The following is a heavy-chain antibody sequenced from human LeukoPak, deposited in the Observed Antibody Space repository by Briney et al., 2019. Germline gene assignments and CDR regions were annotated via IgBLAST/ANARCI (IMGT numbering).Heavy chain of an antibody. J-gene: IGHJ4*02. Sequence: GGSLRLSCAASGFTFSSYSMSWVRQAPGKGLEWVSVIYSGGSTYYAGSVKGRFTISRHNSKNTLYLQMNSLRAEDTAVYYCARYGPAYFDYWGQGTLVTVSS. CDR2: IYSGGST. CDR3: ARYGPAYFDY. CDR1: GFTFSSYS. D-gene: IGHD4-17*01. V-gene: IGHV3-53*04.